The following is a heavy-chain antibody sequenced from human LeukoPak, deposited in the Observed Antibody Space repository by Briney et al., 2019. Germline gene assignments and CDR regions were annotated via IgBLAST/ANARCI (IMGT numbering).Heavy chain of an antibody. D-gene: IGHD6-25*01. CDR1: GFTSNNYW. CDR3: ATANFHAFEI. J-gene: IGHJ3*02. V-gene: IGHV3-7*01. Sequence: PGGSLRLSCAVSGFTSNNYWMTWVRQAPGKGLEWVATIKQDGTEEFYVDSVKGRFIISRDNAKHSLFLQMNSLRVEDTAVYYCATANFHAFEIWGQGTMVTVSS. CDR2: IKQDGTEE.